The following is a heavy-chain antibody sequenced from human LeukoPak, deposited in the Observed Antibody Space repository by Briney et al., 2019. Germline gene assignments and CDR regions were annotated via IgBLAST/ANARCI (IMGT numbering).Heavy chain of an antibody. CDR2: ITPSGGST. V-gene: IGHV1-46*01. Sequence: GASVKVSCKASGYTFTSNYMHWGGRPPEQGLEWRGIITPSGGSTSYAQKFQGRVTMTRDTSTSTVYMELSSLRSEDTAVYYCARGPYYYDSSGYYKAEYFQHWGQGTLVTVSS. CDR3: ARGPYYYDSSGYYKAEYFQH. J-gene: IGHJ1*01. D-gene: IGHD3-22*01. CDR1: GYTFTSNY.